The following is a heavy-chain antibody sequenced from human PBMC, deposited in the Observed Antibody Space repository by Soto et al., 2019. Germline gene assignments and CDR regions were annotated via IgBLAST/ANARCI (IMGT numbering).Heavy chain of an antibody. Sequence: GESLKLSCAASGFTFSSYAMGWVRQGPGKGLEWVAVVSIGGSTHYADSVRGRFTISRDNSKNTLSLQMNSLTAEDTAVYFCAKRRGAGGHFDYWGQGALVTVSS. CDR2: VSIGGST. J-gene: IGHJ4*02. CDR1: GFTFSSYA. CDR3: AKRRGAGGHFDY. D-gene: IGHD2-15*01. V-gene: IGHV3-23*01.